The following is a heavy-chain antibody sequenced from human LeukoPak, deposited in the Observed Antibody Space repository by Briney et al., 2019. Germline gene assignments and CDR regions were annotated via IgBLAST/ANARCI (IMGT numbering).Heavy chain of an antibody. CDR2: INSEGSTR. J-gene: IGHJ4*02. V-gene: IGHV3-74*01. CDR3: ARAVSGTYGKFDY. Sequence: PGGSLRLSCAASGFTFSSYWMQWVRQAPGKGLVWVSRINSEGSTRNYADSVKGRFTISRDNAKNTQYLQMNSLRAEDTAVYYCARAVSGTYGKFDYWGQGTLVTVSS. CDR1: GFTFSSYW. D-gene: IGHD1-26*01.